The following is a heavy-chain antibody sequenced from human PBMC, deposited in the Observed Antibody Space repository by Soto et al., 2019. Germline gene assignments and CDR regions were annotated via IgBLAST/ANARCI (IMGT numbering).Heavy chain of an antibody. J-gene: IGHJ4*02. CDR1: GFTFSSSS. CDR2: ISSSSSYI. CDR3: ARDEMGLTSDFDY. V-gene: IGHV3-21*01. D-gene: IGHD1-20*01. Sequence: GSLRLSCAASGFTFSSSSMNWVRQAPGKGLEWVSPISSSSSYIYYADSVKGRFTISRDNAKNSLYLQMNSLRAEDTAVYYCARDEMGLTSDFDYWGLGTRFTVSS.